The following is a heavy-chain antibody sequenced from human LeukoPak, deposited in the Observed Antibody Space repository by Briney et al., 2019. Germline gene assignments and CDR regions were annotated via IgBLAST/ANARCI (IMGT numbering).Heavy chain of an antibody. CDR3: ARVRYDSVGMPFDY. CDR2: IYHSGST. J-gene: IGHJ4*02. D-gene: IGHD3-3*01. CDR1: GGSISSGGYS. Sequence: SQTLSLTCAVSGGSISSGGYSWSWIRQPPGKGLEWIGYIYHSGSTYCNPSLKSRVTISVDRSKNQFSLKLSSVTAADTAVYYCARVRYDSVGMPFDYWGQGTLVTVSS. V-gene: IGHV4-30-2*01.